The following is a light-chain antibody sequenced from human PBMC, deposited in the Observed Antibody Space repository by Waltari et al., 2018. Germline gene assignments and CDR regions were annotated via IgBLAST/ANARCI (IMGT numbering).Light chain of an antibody. V-gene: IGKV3-20*01. CDR3: QKYDRLPAT. J-gene: IGKJ1*01. Sequence: TQSPSTLSASVGDRITITCRASQSVSRFLAWYQQKPGQAPRLLIYGASTRATGIPDRFSGSGSGTDFSLTISRLEPEDFAVYYCQKYDRLPATFGQGTKVEIK. CDR1: QSVSRF. CDR2: GAS.